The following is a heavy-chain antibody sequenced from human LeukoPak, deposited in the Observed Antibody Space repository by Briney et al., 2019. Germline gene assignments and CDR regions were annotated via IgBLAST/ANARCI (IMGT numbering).Heavy chain of an antibody. CDR3: ARGLSGYASSLGY. V-gene: IGHV3-74*01. Sequence: GGSLRLSCAASGFTFSGYWMHWVRQAPGKGLGWVSRINSDGSSTSYADSVRGRFSISRDNAKNTLYLQMNSLRAEDTAVYYCARGLSGYASSLGYWGQGTLVTVSA. CDR1: GFTFSGYW. D-gene: IGHD6-6*01. J-gene: IGHJ4*02. CDR2: INSDGSST.